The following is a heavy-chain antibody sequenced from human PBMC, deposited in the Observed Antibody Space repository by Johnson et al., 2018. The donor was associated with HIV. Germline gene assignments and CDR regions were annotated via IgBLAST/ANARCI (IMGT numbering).Heavy chain of an antibody. D-gene: IGHD3-16*01. Sequence: QVQLVESGGGVVQPGRSLRLSCAASGFTFSKYVMHWVRQAPGKGLEWVALISYDGGNKYYSDSVKGRFTISRDNSKNTLYLQRNSLRAEDTAVYYCARGRGALDIWGQGTTVTVSS. CDR2: ISYDGGNK. CDR1: GFTFSKYV. CDR3: ARGRGALDI. J-gene: IGHJ3*02. V-gene: IGHV3-30-3*01.